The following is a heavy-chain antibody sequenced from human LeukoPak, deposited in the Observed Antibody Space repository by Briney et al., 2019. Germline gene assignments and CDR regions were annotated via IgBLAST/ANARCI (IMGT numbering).Heavy chain of an antibody. D-gene: IGHD6-6*01. CDR3: AREVRSSSSH. J-gene: IGHJ4*02. CDR2: ISSSSSYI. V-gene: IGHV3-21*01. CDR1: GLTFSSYS. Sequence: GGSLRLSCAASGLTFSSYSMNWVRQAPGKGLEWVSSISSSSSYIYYADSVKGRFTISRDSAKNSLYLQMNSLRAEDTAVYYCAREVRSSSSHWGQGTLVTVSP.